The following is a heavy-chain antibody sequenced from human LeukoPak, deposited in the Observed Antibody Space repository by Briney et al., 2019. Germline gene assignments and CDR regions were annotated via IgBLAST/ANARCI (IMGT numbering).Heavy chain of an antibody. Sequence: TSSETLSLTCTVSGGSISSSSYYWGWIRQPPGKGLEWIGSIYYSGSTYYNPSLKSRVIISVDTSKNHFSLKLTSVTAADTAVYYCARTFQAPSYGDSDSRTKYPYSMDVWGQGTMVAVSS. J-gene: IGHJ6*02. V-gene: IGHV4-39*07. CDR2: IYYSGST. CDR1: GGSISSSSYY. CDR3: ARTFQAPSYGDSDSRTKYPYSMDV. D-gene: IGHD4-17*01.